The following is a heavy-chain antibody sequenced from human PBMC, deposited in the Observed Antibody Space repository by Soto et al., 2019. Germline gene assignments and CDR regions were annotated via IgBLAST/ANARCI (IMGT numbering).Heavy chain of an antibody. J-gene: IGHJ4*02. Sequence: SETLSLTCTVSGASFSSFYWSWIRQPPGKGLEWIGYPYYSGTTNYNPPLKSRVTISVDTSKKQFSLKLTSVTAADTAVYYCATYDGRDKFDFWAQGTLVPVSS. CDR3: ATYDGRDKFDF. CDR1: GASFSSFY. D-gene: IGHD3-16*01. V-gene: IGHV4-59*01. CDR2: PYYSGTT.